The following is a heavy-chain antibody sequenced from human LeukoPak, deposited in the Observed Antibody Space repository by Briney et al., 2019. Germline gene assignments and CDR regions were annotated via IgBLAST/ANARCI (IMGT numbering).Heavy chain of an antibody. Sequence: GGSLRLSCAASGFTFSDHYMDWVRQAPGKGLEWVGRTRNKANSYTTEYAASVRGRFTISRDGSKNSLYLQMNSLKTEDTAVYYCARGLTDFGIDYWGQGTLVTVSS. D-gene: IGHD3-3*01. V-gene: IGHV3-72*01. J-gene: IGHJ4*02. CDR1: GFTFSDHY. CDR3: ARGLTDFGIDY. CDR2: TRNKANSYTT.